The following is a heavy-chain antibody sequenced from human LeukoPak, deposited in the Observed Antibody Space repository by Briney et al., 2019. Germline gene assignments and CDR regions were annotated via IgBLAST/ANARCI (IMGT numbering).Heavy chain of an antibody. CDR3: ARHTGSPRITMIGY. J-gene: IGHJ4*02. D-gene: IGHD3-22*01. V-gene: IGHV4-39*01. CDR2: IYYSGST. CDR1: GGSISSSSYY. Sequence: SETLSLTCTVSGGSISSSSYYWGWIRQPPGKGLEWIGSIYYSGSTYYNPSLKSRVTISVDTSKNQFSLKLSSVTAADTAVYYCARHTGSPRITMIGYWGQGTLVTVSS.